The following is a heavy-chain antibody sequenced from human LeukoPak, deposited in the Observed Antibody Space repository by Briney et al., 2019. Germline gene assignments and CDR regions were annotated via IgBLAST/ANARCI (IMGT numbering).Heavy chain of an antibody. Sequence: PGGSLRLSCAASGFTFSSYEMNWVRQAPGKGLEWVSYISSSGSTKTYTDSVKDRFTISRDNAKNSLYLQMNSLRAEDTAIFYCARGRGDGYNFYYSYMDVWGKGTTVTISS. D-gene: IGHD5-24*01. V-gene: IGHV3-48*03. CDR2: ISSSGSTK. CDR1: GFTFSSYE. CDR3: ARGRGDGYNFYYSYMDV. J-gene: IGHJ6*03.